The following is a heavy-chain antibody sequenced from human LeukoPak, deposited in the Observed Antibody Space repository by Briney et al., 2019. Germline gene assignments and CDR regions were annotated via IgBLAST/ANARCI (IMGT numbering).Heavy chain of an antibody. CDR2: IYYTGTT. CDR3: AGGYEIDV. Sequence: PSETLSLTCTVSGGSLSNYYWSWLRQPPGKALEWIGYIYYTGTTKYNPSLKSRATISLDTSKNQFSLKLTTVTAANTALYFCAGGYEIDVWGQGTTVTVSS. CDR1: GGSLSNYY. V-gene: IGHV4-59*01. J-gene: IGHJ6*02.